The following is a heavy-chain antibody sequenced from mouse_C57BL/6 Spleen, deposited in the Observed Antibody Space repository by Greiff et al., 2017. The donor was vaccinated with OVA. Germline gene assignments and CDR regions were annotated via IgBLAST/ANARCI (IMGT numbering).Heavy chain of an antibody. CDR2: IYPRSGNT. CDR1: GYTFTSYG. V-gene: IGHV1-81*01. CDR3: ARLYDGYYWYFDV. J-gene: IGHJ1*03. D-gene: IGHD2-3*01. Sequence: QVQLKQSGAELARPGASVKLSCKASGYTFTSYGISWVKQRTGQGLEWIGEIYPRSGNTYYNEKFKGKATLTVDKSSSTAYMQLSSLTSEDSAVYYCARLYDGYYWYFDVWGTGTTVTVSS.